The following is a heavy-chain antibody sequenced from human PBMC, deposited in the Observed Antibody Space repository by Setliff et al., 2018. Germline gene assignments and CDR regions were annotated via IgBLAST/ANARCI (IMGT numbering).Heavy chain of an antibody. CDR1: GYTFTTYY. CDR3: ARRQGLNYYYGSGSLGY. Sequence: ASVKVSCKTSGYTFTTYYIHWVRQAPGQGLEWMGIINPNGGSTSYAQTFQGRVTMTRDTYTSTVYMELSSLRSEDTAVYYCARRQGLNYYYGSGSLGYWGQGTLVTVSS. J-gene: IGHJ4*02. D-gene: IGHD3-10*01. CDR2: INPNGGST. V-gene: IGHV1-46*01.